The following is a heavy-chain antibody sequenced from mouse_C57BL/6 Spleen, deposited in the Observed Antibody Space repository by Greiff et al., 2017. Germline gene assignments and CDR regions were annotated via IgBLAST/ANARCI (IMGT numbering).Heavy chain of an antibody. D-gene: IGHD2-4*01. CDR3: APLYDYDGTFAY. J-gene: IGHJ3*01. V-gene: IGHV8-12*01. CDR1: GFSLSTSGMG. Sequence: QVTLKVSGPGILQSSQTLSLTCSFSGFSLSTSGMGVSWISHPSGKGLEWLAHTYCDDDKRYNPFLKSRPTISNETSRHQVFLKITSVDTADTATDYCAPLYDYDGTFAYWGQGTLVTVSA. CDR2: TYCDDDK.